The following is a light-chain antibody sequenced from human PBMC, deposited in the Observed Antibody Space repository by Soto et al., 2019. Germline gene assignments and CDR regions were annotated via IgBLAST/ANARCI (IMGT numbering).Light chain of an antibody. Sequence: EIVLTQSPGSLSLSPGQRATLSCRASQSVDTTFFAWYQKKPGQAPRLLIQGASKRATGIPDRFSGSGSGTDFTIIISLLEPEDFAVYYCQHYMSSVTFGQGTKVDSK. V-gene: IGKV3-20*01. CDR1: QSVDTTF. J-gene: IGKJ1*01. CDR3: QHYMSSVT. CDR2: GAS.